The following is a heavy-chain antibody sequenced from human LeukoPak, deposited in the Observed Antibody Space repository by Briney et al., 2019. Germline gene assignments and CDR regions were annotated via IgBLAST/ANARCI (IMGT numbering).Heavy chain of an antibody. Sequence: GGSLRLSCAASGFTVSSNYMSWVRQAPGKGLEWVSVIYSGGSTYYADSVKGRFTISRDNSKNTLYLQMNSLRAEDTAVYYCARDIVGNDAFDIWGQGTMVTVSS. CDR2: IYSGGST. D-gene: IGHD3-16*02. CDR1: GFTVSSNY. J-gene: IGHJ3*02. V-gene: IGHV3-66*01. CDR3: ARDIVGNDAFDI.